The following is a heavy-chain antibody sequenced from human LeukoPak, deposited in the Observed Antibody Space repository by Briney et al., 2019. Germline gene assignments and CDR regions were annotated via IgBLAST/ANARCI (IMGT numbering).Heavy chain of an antibody. V-gene: IGHV3-33*01. Sequence: PGRSLTPSWAPAGFTFSSYGMHWVRQAPGKGLNREAVIWYDGSNKYYADSVKGRFTISRDNSKNTLYLQMNSLRAEDTAVYYCARDAVYSSSWQYYWGQGTLVTVSS. J-gene: IGHJ4*02. CDR3: ARDAVYSSSWQYY. D-gene: IGHD6-13*01. CDR1: GFTFSSYG. CDR2: IWYDGSNK.